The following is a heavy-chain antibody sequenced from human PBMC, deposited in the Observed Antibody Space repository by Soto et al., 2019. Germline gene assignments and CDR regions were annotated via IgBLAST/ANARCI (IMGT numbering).Heavy chain of an antibody. CDR1: GFTFSSYA. CDR2: ISGSGGCT. D-gene: IGHD2-15*01. Sequence: EVPLLESGGGLVQPGGSLRLSCAASGFTFSSYAMSCVRHAPGKELEWVSAISGSGGCTYYADTVKGRVTICTDNSKSTLYLQMNSLRADDTAVYYCAKGVVAATLFNWVGYWGQGTLVTVSS. CDR3: AKGVVAATLFNWVGY. V-gene: IGHV3-23*01. J-gene: IGHJ4*02.